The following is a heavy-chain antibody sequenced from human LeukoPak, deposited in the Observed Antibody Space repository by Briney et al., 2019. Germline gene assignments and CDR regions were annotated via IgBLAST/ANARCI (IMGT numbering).Heavy chain of an antibody. J-gene: IGHJ6*02. V-gene: IGHV4-34*01. Sequence: SETLSLTCAVYGGSFSGYYWSWIRQPPGKGLEWIGEINHSGSTNYNPSLKSRVTISVDTSKNQFSLKLSSVTAADTAVYYCARAPLLRFLEWLIYGMDVWGQGTTVTVSS. CDR2: INHSGST. D-gene: IGHD3-3*01. CDR1: GGSFSGYY. CDR3: ARAPLLRFLEWLIYGMDV.